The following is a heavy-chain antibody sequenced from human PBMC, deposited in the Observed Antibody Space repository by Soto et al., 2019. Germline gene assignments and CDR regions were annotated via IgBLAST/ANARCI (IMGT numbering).Heavy chain of an antibody. J-gene: IGHJ4*02. D-gene: IGHD3-22*01. CDR3: ARTDSSGYYWYY. V-gene: IGHV1-3*01. CDR1: GYTFTTYA. CDR2: INAGNGNT. Sequence: ASVKVSCKASGYTFTTYAMHWVRQAPGQRLEWMGWINAGNGNTKYSQKFQGRVTITRDTSASTAYMDLSSLRSADTAVYYCARTDSSGYYWYYWGQGTLVTVSS.